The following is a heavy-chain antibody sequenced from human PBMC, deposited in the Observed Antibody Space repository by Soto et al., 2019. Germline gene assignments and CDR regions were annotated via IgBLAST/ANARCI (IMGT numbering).Heavy chain of an antibody. V-gene: IGHV1-2*04. Sequence: QVQLVQSGAEVKKPGASVKVSCKASGYTFTGYYMHWVRQAPGQGLEWMGWINPNSGGTNYAQKFQGWVTMTRDTSISTAYMELSRLRSDDTAVYYCARAGLPGIAVAGTDYWGQGTLVTVSS. J-gene: IGHJ4*02. CDR1: GYTFTGYY. D-gene: IGHD6-19*01. CDR2: INPNSGGT. CDR3: ARAGLPGIAVAGTDY.